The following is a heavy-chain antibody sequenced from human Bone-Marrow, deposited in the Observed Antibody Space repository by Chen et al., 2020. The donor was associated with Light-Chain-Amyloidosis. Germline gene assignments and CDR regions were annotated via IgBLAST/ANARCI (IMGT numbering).Heavy chain of an antibody. D-gene: IGHD3-10*01. CDR1: GFTFSSYA. CDR3: ANTGGAVNPYFYYYYMDV. J-gene: IGHJ6*03. Sequence: VQLVESGGCFVQPGGSLRLSCAASGFTFSSYAMTWVRQAPGKGLEWVSTISGSGGSTYYADSVKCRFTISRDNSKNTLYLQMNSLRAEDTAVYYCANTGGAVNPYFYYYYMDVWGRGTTVTVSS. CDR2: ISGSGGST. V-gene: IGHV3-23*04.